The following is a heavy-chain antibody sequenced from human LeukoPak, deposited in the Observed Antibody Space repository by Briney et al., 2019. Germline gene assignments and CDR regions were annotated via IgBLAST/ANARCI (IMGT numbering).Heavy chain of an antibody. CDR1: GFTFDDYG. J-gene: IGHJ6*03. CDR2: INWNGGST. V-gene: IGHV3-20*04. Sequence: PGGSLRLSCAASGFTFDDYGMSWVRQAPGKGLEWVSGINWNGGSTGYADSVKGRFTISRDNAKNSLYLQMNSLRAEDTALYYCARGPEGYCSSTSCYDGSVYYYYYMDVWGKGTTVTVSS. CDR3: ARGPEGYCSSTSCYDGSVYYYYYMDV. D-gene: IGHD2-2*01.